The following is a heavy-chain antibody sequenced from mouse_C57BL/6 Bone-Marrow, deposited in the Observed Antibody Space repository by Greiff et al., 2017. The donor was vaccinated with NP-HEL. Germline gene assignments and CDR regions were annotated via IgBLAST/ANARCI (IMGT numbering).Heavy chain of an antibody. J-gene: IGHJ3*01. CDR1: GYTFTDYY. CDR2: INPYNGGT. Sequence: VQLQQSGPELVKPGASVKLSCKASGYTFTDYYMNWVKQSHGKSLEWIGVINPYNGGTSYNQKFKGKATLTVDKSSSTAYMELNSLTSEDSAVYYCARALFITTVVADAYWGQGTLVTVSA. V-gene: IGHV1-19*01. D-gene: IGHD1-1*01. CDR3: ARALFITTVVADAY.